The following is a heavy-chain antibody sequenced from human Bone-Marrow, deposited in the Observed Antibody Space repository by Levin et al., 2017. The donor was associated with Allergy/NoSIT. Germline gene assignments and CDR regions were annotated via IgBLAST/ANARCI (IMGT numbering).Heavy chain of an antibody. D-gene: IGHD3-10*01. J-gene: IGHJ5*02. V-gene: IGHV3-23*01. Sequence: GESLKISCAASGFSFNTYAMSWVRQAPGMGLQWISAISSSGVHTFYADSVKGRFIISRDNSKNTLLLQMNSLRADDTAVYYCVKDSSGAFGGWFDPWGQGTLVTVSS. CDR1: GFSFNTYA. CDR3: VKDSSGAFGGWFDP. CDR2: ISSSGVHT.